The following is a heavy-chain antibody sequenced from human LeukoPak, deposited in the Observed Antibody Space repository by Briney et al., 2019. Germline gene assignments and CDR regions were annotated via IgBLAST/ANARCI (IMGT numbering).Heavy chain of an antibody. CDR1: AGSVNSGGYS. J-gene: IGHJ4*02. Sequence: SETLSLTCTVSAGSVNSGGYSWSWIRQHPGKGLEWIGYIYYSGSTYYNPSLKSRLSISMDTSKNQFSLNLTSVTGADTAVYYCARSGHSGYDFGYWGQGTLVTVSS. D-gene: IGHD5-12*01. V-gene: IGHV4-31*03. CDR2: IYYSGST. CDR3: ARSGHSGYDFGY.